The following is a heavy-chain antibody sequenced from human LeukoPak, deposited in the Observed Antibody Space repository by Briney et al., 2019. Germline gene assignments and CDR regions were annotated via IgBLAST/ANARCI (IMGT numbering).Heavy chain of an antibody. D-gene: IGHD3-22*01. V-gene: IGHV3-15*07. CDR1: GFTFSSYS. CDR3: STTYYYDSSEGY. CDR2: IKSKTDGGTT. J-gene: IGHJ4*02. Sequence: GGSLRLSCAASGFTFSSYSMNWVRQAPGKGLEWVGRIKSKTDGGTTDYAAPVKGRFTISRDDSKNTLYLQMNSLKTEDTAVYYCSTTYYYDSSEGYWGQGTLVTVSS.